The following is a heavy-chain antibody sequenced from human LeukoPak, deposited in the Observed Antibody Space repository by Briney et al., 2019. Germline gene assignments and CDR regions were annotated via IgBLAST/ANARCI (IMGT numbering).Heavy chain of an antibody. CDR2: ISYDGSNK. CDR1: GFTFSSYA. V-gene: IGHV3-30*04. J-gene: IGHJ4*02. CDR3: ARDGGKTYYYDSSGYYYFDY. D-gene: IGHD3-22*01. Sequence: EGSLRLSCAASGFTFSSYAMHWVRQAPGKGLEWVAVISYDGSNKYYADSVKGRFTISRDNSKNTLYLQMNSLRAEDTAVYYCARDGGKTYYYDSSGYYYFDYWGQGTLVTVSS.